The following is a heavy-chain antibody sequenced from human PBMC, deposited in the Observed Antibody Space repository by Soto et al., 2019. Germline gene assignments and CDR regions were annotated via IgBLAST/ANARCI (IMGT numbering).Heavy chain of an antibody. J-gene: IGHJ3*02. V-gene: IGHV1-69*15. CDR1: GGTFGSNA. CDR2: IIPIFGTT. CDR3: AREGYTFGPGAVSGAFDI. D-gene: IGHD1-1*01. Sequence: QVQLVQSETEVRKPGSSVKVSSRASGGTFGSNAISWVRQAPGQGLEWMGNIIPIFGTTKSSQNFQGRVTITAEESTNTAYMEVSSLRSEDTEIYFCAREGYTFGPGAVSGAFDIWGQGTMVTVSS.